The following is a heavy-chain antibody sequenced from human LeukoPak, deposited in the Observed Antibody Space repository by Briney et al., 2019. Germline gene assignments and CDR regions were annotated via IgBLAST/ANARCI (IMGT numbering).Heavy chain of an antibody. Sequence: SETLSLTCAVSGGSISSGGYSWSWIRQPPGKGLEWIGYIYHSGSTYYDPSLKSRVTISVDRSKNQFSLKLSSVTAADTAVYYCAGGFADQRRIILPQHWSQGTLVTVSS. CDR1: GGSISSGGYS. CDR3: AGGFADQRRIILPQH. D-gene: IGHD3-3*01. CDR2: IYHSGST. J-gene: IGHJ1*01. V-gene: IGHV4-30-2*01.